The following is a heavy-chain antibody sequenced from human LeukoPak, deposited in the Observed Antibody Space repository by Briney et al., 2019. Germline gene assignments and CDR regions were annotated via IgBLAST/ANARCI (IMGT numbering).Heavy chain of an antibody. CDR2: IIPIFGTA. V-gene: IGHV1-69*01. D-gene: IGHD5-18*01. CDR1: GGTFSSYA. CDR3: ARDRVQLWLRPEGSFDY. J-gene: IGHJ4*02. Sequence: SVKVSCKASGGTFSSYAISWVRQAPGQGLEWMGRIIPIFGTANYAQKFQGRVTITADESTSTAYMELSSLRSEDTAVYYCARDRVQLWLRPEGSFDYWGQGTLVTVSS.